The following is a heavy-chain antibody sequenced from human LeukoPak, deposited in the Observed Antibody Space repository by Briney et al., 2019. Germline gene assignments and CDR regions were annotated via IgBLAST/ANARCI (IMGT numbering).Heavy chain of an antibody. CDR1: GGTFSSYA. V-gene: IGHV1-69*04. CDR2: IIPILGIA. CDR3: ARGNLGYGMDV. Sequence: ASVKVSCKASGGTFSSYAISWVRQAPGQGLEWMGRIIPILGIANYAQKLQGRVTITADKSTSTAYMELRSLRSEDTAVDYCARGNLGYGMDVWGQGTTVTVSS. J-gene: IGHJ6*02. D-gene: IGHD3-16*01.